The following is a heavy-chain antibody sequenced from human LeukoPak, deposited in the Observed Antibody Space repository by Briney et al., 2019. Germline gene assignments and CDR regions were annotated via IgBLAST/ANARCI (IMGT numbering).Heavy chain of an antibody. J-gene: IGHJ3*02. D-gene: IGHD1-1*01. CDR3: ARESPEQLDASDI. Sequence: PSETLSLTCTVSGGSISSYYWNWIRQPPGKGLEWIGYIFYSGRTNYNPSLKSRVTISVDTSKNQFSLKLSSVTAADTAVYYCARESPEQLDASDIWGQGTMVTVSS. CDR2: IFYSGRT. V-gene: IGHV4-59*01. CDR1: GGSISSYY.